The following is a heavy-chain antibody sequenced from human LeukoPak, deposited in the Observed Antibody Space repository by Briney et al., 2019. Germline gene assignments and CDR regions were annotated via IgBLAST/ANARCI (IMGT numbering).Heavy chain of an antibody. CDR2: ISYDGSNK. CDR3: AKGPMGRGFDC. D-gene: IGHD3-10*01. CDR1: GFTFSSYA. Sequence: GRSLRLSCAASGFTFSSYAMHWVRQAPGKGLEWVAVISYDGSNKYYADSVKGRFTISRDNSKNTLYLQMHSLRAEDTALYYCAKGPMGRGFDCWGQGTLVTVSS. J-gene: IGHJ4*02. V-gene: IGHV3-30*04.